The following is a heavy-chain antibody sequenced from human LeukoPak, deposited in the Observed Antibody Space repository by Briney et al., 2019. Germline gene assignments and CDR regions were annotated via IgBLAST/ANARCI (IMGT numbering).Heavy chain of an antibody. CDR1: GGTFSSYA. CDR3: ARAYSSGWYHYYGMDV. Sequence: SVKVSCKASGGTFSSYAISWARQAPGQGLEWMGGIIPIFGTANYAQKFQGRVTITADESTSTAYMELSSLRSEDTAVYYCARAYSSGWYHYYGMDVWGQGTTVTVSS. J-gene: IGHJ6*02. V-gene: IGHV1-69*13. CDR2: IIPIFGTA. D-gene: IGHD6-19*01.